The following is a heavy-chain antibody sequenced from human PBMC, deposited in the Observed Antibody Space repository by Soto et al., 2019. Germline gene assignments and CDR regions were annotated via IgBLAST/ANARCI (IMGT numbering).Heavy chain of an antibody. J-gene: IGHJ5*02. Sequence: QVQLVESGGGVVQPGRSLRLSCAASGFTFSSYGMHWVRQAPGKGLEWVAVISYDGSNKYYADSVKGRFNISRDNSKNTLYLQMNSLRAEDTAVYYCAKDHRRIAVAAPLGPWGQGTLVTVSS. CDR2: ISYDGSNK. CDR1: GFTFSSYG. D-gene: IGHD6-19*01. V-gene: IGHV3-30*18. CDR3: AKDHRRIAVAAPLGP.